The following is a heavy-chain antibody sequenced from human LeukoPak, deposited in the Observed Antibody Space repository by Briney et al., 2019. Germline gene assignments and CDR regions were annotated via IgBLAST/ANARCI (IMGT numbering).Heavy chain of an antibody. CDR1: GFTFSSYW. CDR3: AREAGYGDYALDYYGMDV. Sequence: GGSLRLSRAASGFTFSSYWMSWVRQAPGKGLEWVANIKQDGSEKYYVDSVKGRFTISRDNAKNSLYLQMNSLRAEDTAVYYCAREAGYGDYALDYYGMDVWGKGTTVTVSS. D-gene: IGHD4-17*01. J-gene: IGHJ6*04. CDR2: IKQDGSEK. V-gene: IGHV3-7*03.